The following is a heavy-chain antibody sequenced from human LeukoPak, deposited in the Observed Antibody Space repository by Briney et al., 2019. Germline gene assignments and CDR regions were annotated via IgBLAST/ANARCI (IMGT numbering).Heavy chain of an antibody. CDR2: SSSSGSTI. V-gene: IGHV3-11*01. J-gene: IGHJ4*02. Sequence: GGSLRLSCAASGFTLSDYYTSWIRQAPGKGLEWVSYSSSSGSTIYYADSVKGRFTISRDNSKNTLSLQMNSLRAEDAAVYYCAKLTRIAAAFYFDSWGRGTLVTVSS. CDR3: AKLTRIAAAFYFDS. CDR1: GFTLSDYY. D-gene: IGHD6-13*01.